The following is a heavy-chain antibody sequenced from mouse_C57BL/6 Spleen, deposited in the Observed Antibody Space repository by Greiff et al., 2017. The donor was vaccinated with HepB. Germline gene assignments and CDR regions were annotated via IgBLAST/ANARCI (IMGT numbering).Heavy chain of an antibody. CDR3: AREGYYGTYAMDY. J-gene: IGHJ4*01. CDR2: IDPEDGET. V-gene: IGHV14-2*01. Sequence: VQLQQSGAELVKPGASVKLSCTASGFNIKDYYMHWVKQRTEQGLEWIGRIDPEDGETKCAPKFQGKATITADTSSNTAYLQLSSLTSEDTAVYYCAREGYYGTYAMDYWGQGTSVTVSS. CDR1: GFNIKDYY. D-gene: IGHD1-1*01.